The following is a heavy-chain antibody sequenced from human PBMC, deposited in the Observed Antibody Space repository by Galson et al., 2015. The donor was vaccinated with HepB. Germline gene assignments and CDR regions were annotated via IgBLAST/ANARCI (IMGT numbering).Heavy chain of an antibody. CDR3: ARKRRPYCGGDCYLDY. CDR2: ITSSGGKT. D-gene: IGHD2-21*02. Sequence: SLRLSCAASGFTFSRYAMTWVRQAPGKGLEWVSSITSSGGKTYYTDSVKGRFTISRDNSRNTVLLQLNSLRAEDTAVYYCARKRRPYCGGDCYLDYWGQGTLVTVSS. J-gene: IGHJ4*02. V-gene: IGHV3-23*01. CDR1: GFTFSRYA.